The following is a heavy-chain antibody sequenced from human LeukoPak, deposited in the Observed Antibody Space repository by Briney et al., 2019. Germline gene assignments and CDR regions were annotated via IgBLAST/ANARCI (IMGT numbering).Heavy chain of an antibody. CDR3: ARGGNTALPFDY. D-gene: IGHD5-18*01. V-gene: IGHV3-33*01. J-gene: IGHJ4*02. CDR2: IWYDGSNK. CDR1: GFTFSSYG. Sequence: GGSLRLSCAASGFTFSSYGMHWVRQAPGKGPEWVAVIWYDGSNKYYADSVKGRFTISRDNSKNTLYLQMNSLRAEDTAVYYCARGGNTALPFDYWGQGTLVTVSS.